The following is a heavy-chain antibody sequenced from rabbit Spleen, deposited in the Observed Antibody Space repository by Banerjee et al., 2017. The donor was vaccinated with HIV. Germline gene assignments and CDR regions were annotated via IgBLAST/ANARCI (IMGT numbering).Heavy chain of an antibody. CDR2: IYPITETT. CDR1: GFTISNYW. V-gene: IGHV1S7*01. CDR3: VRDQAGDVDYGPYYLNL. Sequence: QLEESGGRLVQPGGSLTLSCKAYGFTISNYWMNWVRQAPGKGLEWIGIIYPITETTYYANWVNGRFTISSDNAQNTVDLQMNSLTAADTATYFCVRDQAGDVDYGPYYLNLWGQGTLVTVS. D-gene: IGHD2-1*01. J-gene: IGHJ4*01.